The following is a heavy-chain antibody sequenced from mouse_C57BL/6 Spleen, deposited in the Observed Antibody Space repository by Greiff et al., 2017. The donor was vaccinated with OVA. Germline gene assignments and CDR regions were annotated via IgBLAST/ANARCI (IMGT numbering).Heavy chain of an antibody. V-gene: IGHV1-62-2*01. Sequence: QVQLQQSGPELVKPGASVKIPCKASGYTFTEYTIHWVKQRSGQGLEWIGWFYPGSGSIKYNEKFKDKATLTADKSSSTVYMELSRLTSEDSAVYFCARHEGLYYAMDYWGQGTSVTVSS. CDR2: FYPGSGSI. CDR1: GYTFTEYT. J-gene: IGHJ4*01. CDR3: ARHEGLYYAMDY.